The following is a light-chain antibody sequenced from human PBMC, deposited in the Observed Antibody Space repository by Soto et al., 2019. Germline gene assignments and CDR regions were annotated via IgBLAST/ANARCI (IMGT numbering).Light chain of an antibody. Sequence: DVVMTRTPLSLSVTRGEPASISCKSSQSLLHITGETFLFWYLQKPGQSPQLLIYEVSTRVSGVPDRFSGSGSGTDFTLEISRVETDDVGIYYCMQSTQLPPTFGQGTRLGIE. CDR1: QSLLHITGETF. CDR3: MQSTQLPPT. CDR2: EVS. J-gene: IGKJ5*01. V-gene: IGKV2D-29*02.